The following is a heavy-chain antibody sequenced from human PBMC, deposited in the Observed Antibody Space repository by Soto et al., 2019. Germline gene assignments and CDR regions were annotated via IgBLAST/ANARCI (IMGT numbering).Heavy chain of an antibody. V-gene: IGHV3-21*01. J-gene: IGHJ4*02. CDR3: ARDYNYYDSSGYYSPVDY. CDR2: ISSSSSYI. Sequence: PGGSLRLSCAASGFTFSSYSMNWVRQAPGKGLEWVSSISSSSSYIYYADSVKGRFTISRDNAKNSLYLQMNSLRAEDTAVYYCARDYNYYDSSGYYSPVDYWGQGTLVTVSS. D-gene: IGHD3-22*01. CDR1: GFTFSSYS.